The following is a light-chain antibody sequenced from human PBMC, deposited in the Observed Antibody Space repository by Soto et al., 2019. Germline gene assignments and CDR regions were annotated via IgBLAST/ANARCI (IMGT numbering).Light chain of an antibody. J-gene: IGLJ1*01. CDR3: SSYTSSSTYV. V-gene: IGLV2-14*01. CDR2: DVS. CDR1: SSDVGGYHY. Sequence: QSVLTQPASVSGSPGQSIAISCTGASSDVGGYHYVSWYQQHPGKAPRRMIYDVSNRPSGVSDRFSGSKSGNTASLTISGLQAEDEAEYYGSSYTSSSTYVFGTGTKLTVL.